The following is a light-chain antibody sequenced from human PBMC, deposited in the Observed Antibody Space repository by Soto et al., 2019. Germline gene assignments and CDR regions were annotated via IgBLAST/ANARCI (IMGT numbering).Light chain of an antibody. CDR3: SSYTSSSTWV. CDR2: EVS. V-gene: IGLV2-14*01. Sequence: QSVLTQPASVSGSPGQSITISCTGTSSDVGGYNYVSWYQQHPGKAPKPMIYEVSNRPSGVSNRFSGSKSGNTASLTISGLQAEDEADYYCSSYTSSSTWVFGGGTKVTVL. CDR1: SSDVGGYNY. J-gene: IGLJ3*02.